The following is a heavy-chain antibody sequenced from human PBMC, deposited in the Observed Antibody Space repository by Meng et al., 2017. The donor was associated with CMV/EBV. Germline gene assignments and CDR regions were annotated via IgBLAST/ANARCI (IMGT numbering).Heavy chain of an antibody. CDR2: MNPNSGNT. CDR1: GYTFTSYD. CDR3: AKEGAAAGLTNYYYGMDV. V-gene: IGHV1-8*02. Sequence: ASVKVSCKASGYTFTSYDINWVRQATGQGLEWTGWMNPNSGNTGYAQKFQGRVTMTRDTSISTAYMELSRLRSDDTAVYYCAKEGAAAGLTNYYYGMDVWGQGTTVTVSS. J-gene: IGHJ6*02. D-gene: IGHD6-13*01.